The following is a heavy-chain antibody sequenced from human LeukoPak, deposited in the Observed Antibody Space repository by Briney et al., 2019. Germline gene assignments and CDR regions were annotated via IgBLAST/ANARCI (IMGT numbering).Heavy chain of an antibody. V-gene: IGHV3-48*03. CDR1: KLSFRGYE. CDR2: ISSSGSTI. CDR3: ARVVS. Sequence: QPGGSLRLSCVASKLSFRGYEMNWVRQAPGKGLEWVSYISSSGSTIYYADSVKGRFTISRDNAKNSLYLQMNSLRAEDTAVYYCARVVSWGKGTTVTVSS. J-gene: IGHJ6*04.